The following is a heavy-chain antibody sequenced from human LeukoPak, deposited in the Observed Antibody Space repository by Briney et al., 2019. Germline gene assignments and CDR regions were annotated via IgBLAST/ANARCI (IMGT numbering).Heavy chain of an antibody. D-gene: IGHD2-2*01. CDR2: IGGSGGNT. J-gene: IGHJ5*01. V-gene: IGHV3-23*01. Sequence: GGSLRLSCAASGFTFNNYAMSWVRQAPGQGLERVSPIGGSGGNTYYADSVKGRFTISRDNSKNTLYLQMNSLRAEDTAIYYCTRGQLWFDYWGQGTLVTVSS. CDR3: TRGQLWFDY. CDR1: GFTFNNYA.